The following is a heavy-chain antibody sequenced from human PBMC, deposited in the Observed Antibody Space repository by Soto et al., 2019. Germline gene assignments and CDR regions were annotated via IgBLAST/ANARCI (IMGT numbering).Heavy chain of an antibody. CDR1: GFTFSDYY. CDR3: ATALLGSCTNGVCSRGMDV. V-gene: IGHV3-11*06. Sequence: GGSLRLSCAASGFTFSDYYMTWIRQAPGKGLEWVSYISIISSFTNYADSVKGRFTISRDNAKQSLYLQMNGLRAEDTAVYYCATALLGSCTNGVCSRGMDVWGQGTTVTVSS. D-gene: IGHD2-8*01. J-gene: IGHJ6*02. CDR2: ISIISSFT.